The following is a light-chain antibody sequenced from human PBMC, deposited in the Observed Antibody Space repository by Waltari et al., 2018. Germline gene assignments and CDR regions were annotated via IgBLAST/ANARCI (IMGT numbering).Light chain of an antibody. CDR3: SSYTSSSTKV. CDR1: TSHVGGYNF. V-gene: IGLV2-14*03. Sequence: QSALTQPASVSGSPGQSITIPCTGTTSHVGGYNFVPWYQQHPGKAPKLMIYDVSNRPSGVSNRFSGSKSGNTASLTISGLQAEDEADYYCSSYTSSSTKVFGGGTKLTVL. CDR2: DVS. J-gene: IGLJ3*02.